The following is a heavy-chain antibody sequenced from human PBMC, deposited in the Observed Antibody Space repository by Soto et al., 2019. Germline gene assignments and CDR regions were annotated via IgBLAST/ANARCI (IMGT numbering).Heavy chain of an antibody. CDR3: ARHSGHIFFDY. CDR2: IYYSGST. J-gene: IGHJ4*02. V-gene: IGHV4-59*04. CDR1: GDSISPHY. D-gene: IGHD1-26*01. Sequence: PSETLSLTCAVSGDSISPHYWSWVRQPPGKGLEFIGYIYYSGSTYYNPSLKSRVTISVDTSKNQFSLKLSSVTAADTAVYYCARHSGHIFFDYWGQGTLVTVSS.